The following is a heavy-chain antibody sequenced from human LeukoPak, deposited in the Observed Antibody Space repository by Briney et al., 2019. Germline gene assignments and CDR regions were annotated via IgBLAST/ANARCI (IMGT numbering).Heavy chain of an antibody. CDR3: ARAEGSGSYYNAYFDY. D-gene: IGHD3-10*01. V-gene: IGHV4-59*01. CDR2: IYCSGST. CDR1: GGSISSYY. Sequence: SETLSLTCTVSGGSISSYYWSWIRQPPGKGLEWIGYIYCSGSTNYNPSLKSRVTISVDTSKNQFSLKLSSVTAADTAVYYCARAEGSGSYYNAYFDYWGQGTLVTVSS. J-gene: IGHJ4*02.